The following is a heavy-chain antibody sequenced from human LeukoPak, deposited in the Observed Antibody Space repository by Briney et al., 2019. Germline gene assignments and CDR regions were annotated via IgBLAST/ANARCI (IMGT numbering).Heavy chain of an antibody. CDR3: GKDIFGVRKYYYGMDV. V-gene: IGHV3-9*01. CDR1: GFTFDDYA. Sequence: PGGSLRLSCAASGFTFDDYAMHWVRQAPGKGLEWVSGISWNSGSIDYADSVKGRFTISRDNAKNSLYLQMNSLRAEDTALYYCGKDIFGVRKYYYGMDVGGQGTTVTVSS. J-gene: IGHJ6*02. CDR2: ISWNSGSI. D-gene: IGHD3-3*01.